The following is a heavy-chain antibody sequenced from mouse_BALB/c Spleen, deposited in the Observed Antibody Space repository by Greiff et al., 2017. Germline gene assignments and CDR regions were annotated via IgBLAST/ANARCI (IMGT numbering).Heavy chain of an antibody. Sequence: EVQLQQSGAELVRPGALVKLSCKASGFNIKDYYMHWVKQRPEQGLEWIGWIDPENGNTIYDPKFQGKASITADTSSNTAYLQLSSLTSEDTAVYYCASGRYPYAMDYWGQGTSVTVSS. CDR1: GFNIKDYY. CDR2: IDPENGNT. V-gene: IGHV14-1*02. D-gene: IGHD1-1*01. CDR3: ASGRYPYAMDY. J-gene: IGHJ4*01.